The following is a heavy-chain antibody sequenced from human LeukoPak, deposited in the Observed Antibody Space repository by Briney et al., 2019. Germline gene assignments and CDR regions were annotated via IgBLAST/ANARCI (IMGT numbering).Heavy chain of an antibody. CDR1: GFTLSAYA. Sequence: GGSLRLSCAASGFTLSAYAMTWFPQAPGKGLKGFSAFSGSGDSTYYADSVKGRLTISRDNSKDTLYLQMNSLRAEDTAVYYCAKDRSYSSSSRGFDYWGQGTLVTVSS. J-gene: IGHJ4*02. D-gene: IGHD6-6*01. CDR3: AKDRSYSSSSRGFDY. CDR2: FSGSGDST. V-gene: IGHV3-23*01.